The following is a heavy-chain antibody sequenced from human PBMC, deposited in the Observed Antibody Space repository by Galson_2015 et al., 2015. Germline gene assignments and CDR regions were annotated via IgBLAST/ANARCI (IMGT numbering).Heavy chain of an antibody. CDR2: ISYDGSNK. V-gene: IGHV3-30*03. D-gene: IGHD3-10*01. Sequence: SLRLSCAASGFTFSSYGMHWVRQAPGKGLEWVAVISYDGSNKYYADSVKGRFTISRDNSKNTLYLQMDSLRPEDTAIYYCGQGINYGITWGQGTLVTVSS. CDR3: GQGINYGIT. J-gene: IGHJ4*02. CDR1: GFTFSSYG.